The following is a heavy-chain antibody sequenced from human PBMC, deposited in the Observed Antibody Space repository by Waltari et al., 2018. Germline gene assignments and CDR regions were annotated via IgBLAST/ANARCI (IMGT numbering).Heavy chain of an antibody. V-gene: IGHV4-30-2*01. D-gene: IGHD6-19*01. Sequence: QLQLQESGSGLVKPSQTLSLTCAVSGGSISSGGYYWSWIRQPPGKGLEWIGEINHSGSTNYDPSLKSRVTISVDTSKNQFSLKLSSVTAADTAVYYCARGRYLYSSGWYHWFDPWGQGTLVTVSS. CDR3: ARGRYLYSSGWYHWFDP. CDR1: GGSISSGGYY. J-gene: IGHJ5*02. CDR2: INHSGST.